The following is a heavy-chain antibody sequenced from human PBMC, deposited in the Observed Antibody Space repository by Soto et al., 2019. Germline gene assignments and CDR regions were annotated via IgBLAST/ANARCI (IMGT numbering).Heavy chain of an antibody. Sequence: QVQLVQSGAEVKKPGASVKVSCKASGYTFTSYGISWVRQAPGQGLEWMGWISAYNGNTNYAQKLQGRVTMTTDTXRRTAYMELKTLRSDDTAVYYCARARSQWLVPRVDYWGQGTLVTVSS. CDR3: ARARSQWLVPRVDY. J-gene: IGHJ4*02. V-gene: IGHV1-18*01. D-gene: IGHD6-19*01. CDR1: GYTFTSYG. CDR2: ISAYNGNT.